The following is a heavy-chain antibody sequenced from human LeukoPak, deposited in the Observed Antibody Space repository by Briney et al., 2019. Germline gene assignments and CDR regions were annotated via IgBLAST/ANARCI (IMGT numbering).Heavy chain of an antibody. CDR1: GFTFSHYW. J-gene: IGHJ5*02. D-gene: IGHD5-12*01. Sequence: GGSLRFSCVASGFTFSHYWMSWVRQARGKGQEWVANIKEDGSIEDYVDSVKGRFTVSRDNAKNSLYLEMNSLRVEDTAVYYCVSQQVAPPWGQGTLVIVSS. CDR2: IKEDGSIE. CDR3: VSQQVAPP. V-gene: IGHV3-7*01.